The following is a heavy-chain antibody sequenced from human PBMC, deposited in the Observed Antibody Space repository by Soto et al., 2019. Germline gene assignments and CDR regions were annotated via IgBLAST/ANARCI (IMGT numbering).Heavy chain of an antibody. V-gene: IGHV1-18*01. CDR2: ISPYNGNT. J-gene: IGHJ4*02. Sequence: QVQLVQSGAEVKKPGASVKVSCKASGYTFTSYGISWVRQAPGQGLEWMGRISPYNGNTKYAQKRQGRVTMTTDTSTSTAYMQLRSLRSDDTAVYYCARDTIGPPHYRHVFDYWGPGTLVTVSS. CDR1: GYTFTSYG. CDR3: ARDTIGPPHYRHVFDY. D-gene: IGHD3-16*02.